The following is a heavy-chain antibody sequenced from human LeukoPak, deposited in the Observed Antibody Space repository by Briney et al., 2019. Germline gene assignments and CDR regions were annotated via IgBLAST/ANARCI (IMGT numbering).Heavy chain of an antibody. CDR1: GFTFSSYS. Sequence: GGFLRLSCAASGFTFSSYSMNWVRQAPGKGLEWVSYISSSSSIIYYADSVKGRFTISRDNAKNSLYLQMNSLRAEDTAVYYCARARTAQYNWFDPWGQGTLVTVSS. CDR3: ARARTAQYNWFDP. J-gene: IGHJ5*02. D-gene: IGHD4-17*01. CDR2: ISSSSSII. V-gene: IGHV3-48*01.